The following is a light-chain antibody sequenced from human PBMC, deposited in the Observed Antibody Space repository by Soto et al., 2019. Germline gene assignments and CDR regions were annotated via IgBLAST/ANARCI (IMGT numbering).Light chain of an antibody. V-gene: IGKV3-11*01. CDR3: QQRSNWPLT. CDR2: DAS. Sequence: IVLTQPPGTLSLSPGGRATLSCRASQSVSSYLAWYQQKPGQAPRLLIYDASNRATGIPARFSGSGSGTDFTLTISSLEPEDFAVYYCQQRSNWPLTFGPGTKVDIK. CDR1: QSVSSY. J-gene: IGKJ3*01.